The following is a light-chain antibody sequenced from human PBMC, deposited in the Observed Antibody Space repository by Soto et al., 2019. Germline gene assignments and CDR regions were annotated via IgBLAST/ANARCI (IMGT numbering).Light chain of an antibody. Sequence: QSALTQPASVSGSPGQSITISCTGTRSDVGDYNYVSWYQQYPGKAPKLLIHEVSNRPSGVSNRFSGSKSGNTASLTISGLQAEDEADYYCSSYASGSTLYVFGTGTKLTVL. J-gene: IGLJ1*01. V-gene: IGLV2-14*01. CDR1: RSDVGDYNY. CDR3: SSYASGSTLYV. CDR2: EVS.